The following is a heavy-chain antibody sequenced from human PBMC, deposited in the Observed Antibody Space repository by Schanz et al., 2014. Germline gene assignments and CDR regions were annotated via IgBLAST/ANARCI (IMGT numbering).Heavy chain of an antibody. CDR3: ARGIITMVRGGDVGAFDI. V-gene: IGHV3-30*03. Sequence: QVQLVESGGGVVQPGRSLRLSCAASGFTFSSYGMHWVRQSPGKGLEWVALISYDGSNKYYADSVKGRFTISRDSSKNTLYLQMDSLRAEDTAVYYCARGIITMVRGGDVGAFDIWGQGTMVTVSS. CDR2: ISYDGSNK. D-gene: IGHD3-10*01. CDR1: GFTFSSYG. J-gene: IGHJ3*02.